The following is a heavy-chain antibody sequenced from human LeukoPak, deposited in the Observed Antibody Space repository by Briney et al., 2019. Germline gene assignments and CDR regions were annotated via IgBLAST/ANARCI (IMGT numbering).Heavy chain of an antibody. CDR3: ARRYCSRGSCYCDNLFDP. J-gene: IGHJ5*02. Sequence: PWQTLSLTCTVSGGSISSSSYYWDWIRQPPGKGMEWIGSIYYSGSTYYNPSLKSRVTISVDTSKNQFSLKLSSVTAADTAVYYCARRYCSRGSCYCDNLFDPWGQGTLVTVSS. CDR2: IYYSGST. CDR1: GGSISSSSYY. D-gene: IGHD2-15*01. V-gene: IGHV4-39*01.